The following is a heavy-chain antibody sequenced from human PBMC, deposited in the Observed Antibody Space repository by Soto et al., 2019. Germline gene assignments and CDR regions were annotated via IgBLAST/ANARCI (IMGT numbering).Heavy chain of an antibody. CDR1: GFTFSSYW. D-gene: IGHD2-8*01. CDR2: IKQDGSEK. J-gene: IGHJ5*02. CDR3: ARAHLILEYAIPVNWFDP. Sequence: GSLRLSCAASGFTFSSYWMSWVRQAPGKGLEWVANIKQDGSEKYYVDSVKGRFTISRDNAKNSLYLQMNSLRAEDTAVYYCARAHLILEYAIPVNWFDPWGQGTLVTVSS. V-gene: IGHV3-7*01.